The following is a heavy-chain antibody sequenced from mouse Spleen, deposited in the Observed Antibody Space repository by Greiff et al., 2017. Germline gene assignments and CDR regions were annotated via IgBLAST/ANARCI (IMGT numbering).Heavy chain of an antibody. CDR2: IDPNSGGT. CDR3: ARSRSASYYYGSTFFDY. V-gene: IGHV1-72*01. D-gene: IGHD1-1*01. CDR1: GYTFTSYW. J-gene: IGHJ2*01. Sequence: VQLQQPGAELVKPGASVKLSCKASGYTFTSYWMHWVKQRPGRGLEWIGRIDPNSGGTKYNEKFKSKATLTVDKPSSTAYMQLSSLTSEDSAVYYCARSRSASYYYGSTFFDYWGQGTTLTVSS.